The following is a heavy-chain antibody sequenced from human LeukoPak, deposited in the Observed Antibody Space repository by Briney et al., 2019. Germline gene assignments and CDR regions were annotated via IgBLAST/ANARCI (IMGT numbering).Heavy chain of an antibody. J-gene: IGHJ3*02. CDR3: ARDWAAAVAFDI. Sequence: GGSLRLSCAASGFTFSSYGMHWVRQAPGKGLEWVAVISYDGSNKYYADSVKGRFTISRDNSKNTLYLQMNSLRAEDTAVYYCARDWAAAVAFDIWGQGTMVTVSS. V-gene: IGHV3-30*03. CDR2: ISYDGSNK. CDR1: GFTFSSYG. D-gene: IGHD6-13*01.